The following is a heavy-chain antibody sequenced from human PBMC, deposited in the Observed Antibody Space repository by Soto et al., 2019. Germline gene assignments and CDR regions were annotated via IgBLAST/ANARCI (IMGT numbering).Heavy chain of an antibody. CDR3: ASRVVVAATPAFDI. J-gene: IGHJ3*02. CDR1: GYTFTSYG. D-gene: IGHD2-15*01. CDR2: ISAYNGNT. Sequence: ASVKVSCKASGYTFTSYGISWVRQAPGQGLEWMGWISAYNGNTNYAQKLQGRVTMTTDTSTSTAYMELRGLRSDDTAVYYCASRVVVAATPAFDIWGQGTMVTVSS. V-gene: IGHV1-18*01.